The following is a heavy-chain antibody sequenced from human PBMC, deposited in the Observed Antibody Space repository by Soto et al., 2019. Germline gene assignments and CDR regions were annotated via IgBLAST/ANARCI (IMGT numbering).Heavy chain of an antibody. Sequence: PSETLSLTCAVYGGSFSGYYWSWIRQPPGKGLEWIGEINHSGSTNYNPSLKSRVTISVDTSKNQFSLKLSSVTAADTAVYYCASSPYCSSTSCYYDYYYYMDVWGKGTTVTVSS. CDR1: GGSFSGYY. CDR3: ASSPYCSSTSCYYDYYYYMDV. CDR2: INHSGST. D-gene: IGHD2-2*01. J-gene: IGHJ6*03. V-gene: IGHV4-34*01.